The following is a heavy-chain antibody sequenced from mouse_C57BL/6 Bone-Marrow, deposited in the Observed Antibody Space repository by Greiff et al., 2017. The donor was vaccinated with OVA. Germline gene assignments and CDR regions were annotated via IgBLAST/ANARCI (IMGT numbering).Heavy chain of an antibody. V-gene: IGHV1-18*01. CDR3: ARAPVVAPAYFDY. J-gene: IGHJ2*01. Sequence: VQLQQSGPELVKPGASVKIPCKASGYTFTDYNMDWVKQSHGKSLEWIGDINPNNGGTIYNQKFKGKATLTVDKSSSTAYMELRSLTSEDTAVYYCARAPVVAPAYFDYWGQGTTLTVSS. CDR1: GYTFTDYN. CDR2: INPNNGGT. D-gene: IGHD1-1*01.